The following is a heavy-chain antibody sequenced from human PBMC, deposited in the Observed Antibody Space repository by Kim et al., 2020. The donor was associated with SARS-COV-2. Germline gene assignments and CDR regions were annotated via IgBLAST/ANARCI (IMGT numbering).Heavy chain of an antibody. Sequence: GGSLRLSCAASGFSFNNFWMHWVRQPPGKGLVWVARIDGDGSRTTYADSVKGRFTISRDNAKNTLFLQVNSLRAEDTAVYYYARDGYNPLGLVWGQGTLVTVSP. J-gene: IGHJ4*02. CDR2: IDGDGSRT. D-gene: IGHD5-12*01. CDR1: GFSFNNFW. CDR3: ARDGYNPLGLV. V-gene: IGHV3-74*01.